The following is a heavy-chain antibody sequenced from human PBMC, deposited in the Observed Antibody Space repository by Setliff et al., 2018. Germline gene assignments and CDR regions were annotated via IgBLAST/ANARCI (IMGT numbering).Heavy chain of an antibody. Sequence: GGSLRLSCAASGFSFGTYAMNWVRQAPGKGLECVANIKKDGSETHYVDSVKGRFIISRDNAKDSLYLQMNSLRADDTAVYYCARGYDSSGSYWGSDFYIDVWGKGTTVTVSS. CDR2: IKKDGSET. CDR3: ARGYDSSGSYWGSDFYIDV. V-gene: IGHV3-7*01. D-gene: IGHD3-10*01. CDR1: GFSFGTYA. J-gene: IGHJ6*03.